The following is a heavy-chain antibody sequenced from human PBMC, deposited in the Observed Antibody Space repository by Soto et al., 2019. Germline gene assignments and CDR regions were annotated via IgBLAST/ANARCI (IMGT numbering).Heavy chain of an antibody. Sequence: ASVKVSCKVSGYTLTDLSMHWVRQAPGKGLEWMGGFDPEEGKTVYAQRFQGRLTMTGDTSTDTRYMELHSLTSDDTAVYYCEIKLGYFAYWGQGTLVTVSS. CDR2: FDPEEGKT. CDR3: EIKLGYFAY. V-gene: IGHV1-24*01. D-gene: IGHD6-6*01. J-gene: IGHJ4*02. CDR1: GYTLTDLS.